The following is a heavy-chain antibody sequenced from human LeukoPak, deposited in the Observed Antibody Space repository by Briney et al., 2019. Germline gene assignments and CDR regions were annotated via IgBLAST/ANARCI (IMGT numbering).Heavy chain of an antibody. V-gene: IGHV1-69*04. CDR2: IIPILGIA. D-gene: IGHD3-10*01. J-gene: IGHJ4*02. CDR1: GGTFSSYA. Sequence: ASVKVSCKASGGTFSSYAISWVRQAPGQGLEWMGRIIPILGIANYAQKLQGRVTMTTDTSTSTAYMELRSLRSDDTAVYYCARISWGSGSYFDYWGQGTLVTVSS. CDR3: ARISWGSGSYFDY.